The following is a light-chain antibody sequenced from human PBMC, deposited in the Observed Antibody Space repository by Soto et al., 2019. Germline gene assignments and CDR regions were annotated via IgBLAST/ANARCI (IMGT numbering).Light chain of an antibody. Sequence: QSVLTQPPSASGTPGQRVTISCSGTSSNIGNNNVCWYQQLPGPAPKLLIYRNNQRPSGVPDRFSGSKSGTSASLAISGLRSDDEADYYCAAWDDSLSGVVFGGGTKLTVL. CDR3: AAWDDSLSGVV. J-gene: IGLJ2*01. V-gene: IGLV1-47*01. CDR2: RNN. CDR1: SSNIGNNN.